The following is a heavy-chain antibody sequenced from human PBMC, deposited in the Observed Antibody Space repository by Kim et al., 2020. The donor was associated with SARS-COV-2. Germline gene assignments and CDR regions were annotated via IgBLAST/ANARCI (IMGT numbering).Heavy chain of an antibody. D-gene: IGHD5-12*01. J-gene: IGHJ4*02. V-gene: IGHV3-21*01. CDR3: AKRRGYSGYVIDY. Sequence: ADSLKGRFTIPKANAKKSLYLQMNSLRAEDSAVYYCAKRRGYSGYVIDYWGQGTLVTVSS.